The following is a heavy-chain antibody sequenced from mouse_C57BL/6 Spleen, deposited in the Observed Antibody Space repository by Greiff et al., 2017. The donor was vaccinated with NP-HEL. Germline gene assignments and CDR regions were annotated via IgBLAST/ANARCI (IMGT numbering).Heavy chain of an antibody. J-gene: IGHJ4*01. CDR1: GFSFNTYA. CDR3: VRRGGYDAMDY. Sequence: EVQLVESGGGLVQPKGSLKLSCAASGFSFNTYAMNWVRQAPGKGLEWVARIRSKSNNYATYYADSVKDRFTISRDDSESMLYRQMNHLKTEDTAMYYCVRRGGYDAMDYWGQGTSVTVSS. CDR2: IRSKSNNYAT. V-gene: IGHV10-1*01.